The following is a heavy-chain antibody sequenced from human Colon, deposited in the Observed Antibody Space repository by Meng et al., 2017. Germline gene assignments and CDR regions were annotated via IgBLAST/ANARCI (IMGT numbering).Heavy chain of an antibody. CDR2: MNPNNGNT. CDR1: GYTFTSSD. D-gene: IGHD2-2*01. CDR3: ARTAMLDS. J-gene: IGHJ5*01. V-gene: IGHV1-8*01. Sequence: QVQLVQSGAEVREPGASVKVTCKASGYTFTSSDINWVRQATGRGLEWLGWMNPNNGNTGSAQKFQGRVSMTRDTSIGTAYMELSGLTSEDTAVYYCARTAMLDSWGQGTLVTVSS.